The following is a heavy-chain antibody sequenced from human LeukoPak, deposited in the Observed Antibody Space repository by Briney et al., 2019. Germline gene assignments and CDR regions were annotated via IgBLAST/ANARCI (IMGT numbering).Heavy chain of an antibody. J-gene: IGHJ3*02. CDR2: ISYDGSNK. Sequence: GGSLRLACAASGFTFSSYGMHWVGQAPGKGLERVAVISYDGSNKYYADSVKGRFTISRDNSKNTLYLQMNSLRAEDTAVYYCAKLDELVRAFDIWGQGTMVTVSS. CDR3: AKLDELVRAFDI. CDR1: GFTFSSYG. V-gene: IGHV3-30*18. D-gene: IGHD6-13*01.